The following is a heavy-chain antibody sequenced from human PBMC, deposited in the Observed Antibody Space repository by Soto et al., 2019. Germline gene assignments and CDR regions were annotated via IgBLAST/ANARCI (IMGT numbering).Heavy chain of an antibody. CDR2: IIPILGIA. Sequence: SVKVSCKASGGTFSSYTISWVRQAPGQGLEWMGRIIPILGIANYAQKFQGRVTITADKSTSTAYMELSSLRSEDTAVYYCARDSNLKAPAWRKTNWCDPWGQGTLVTVSS. V-gene: IGHV1-69*04. J-gene: IGHJ5*02. D-gene: IGHD5-12*01. CDR1: GGTFSSYT. CDR3: ARDSNLKAPAWRKTNWCDP.